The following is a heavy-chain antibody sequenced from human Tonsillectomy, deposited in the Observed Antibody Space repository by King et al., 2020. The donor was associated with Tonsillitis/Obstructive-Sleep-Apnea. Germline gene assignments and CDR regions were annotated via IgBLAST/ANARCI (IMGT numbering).Heavy chain of an antibody. J-gene: IGHJ5*02. Sequence: LPLQESGPGLVKPSESLSLTCTVSGGSISSSSYYWGWIRPPPGKGLEWIGSIYYSGNTNYNPSLKRRVTMSVDTSKNQFSLNLSSVTAADTAVYYCARGAFRDTSTWFDPWGQGTQVTVSS. D-gene: IGHD5-18*01. CDR1: GGSISSSSYY. V-gene: IGHV4-39*01. CDR3: ARGAFRDTSTWFDP. CDR2: IYYSGNT.